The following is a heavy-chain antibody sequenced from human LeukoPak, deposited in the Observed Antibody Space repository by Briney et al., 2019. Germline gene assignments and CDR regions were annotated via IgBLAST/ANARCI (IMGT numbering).Heavy chain of an antibody. D-gene: IGHD6-13*01. J-gene: IGHJ4*02. CDR1: GGSISSSTYY. CDR3: ARQRISSFSDY. CDR2: VYYSGST. Sequence: SETLSLTCTVSGGSISSSTYYWGWIRQPPGKGLEWIGNVYYSGSTYYNPSLKRRVIISVDTSKNQFSLKLSSVTAADTAVYYCARQRISSFSDYWGQGTLVTVSS. V-gene: IGHV4-39*01.